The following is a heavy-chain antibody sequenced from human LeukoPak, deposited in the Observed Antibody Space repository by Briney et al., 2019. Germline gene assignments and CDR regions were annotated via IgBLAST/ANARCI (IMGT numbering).Heavy chain of an antibody. CDR1: GFKFSGYS. D-gene: IGHD6-6*01. J-gene: IGHJ4*02. Sequence: GGSLRLSCAASGFKFSGYSMNWVRQAPGKGLEWVSFISSSSSYIYYGDSVKGRFTISRDNAKNSLYLRMNSLRVEDTAVYYCARGEWSSSPFDYWGQGTLVTVSS. V-gene: IGHV3-21*01. CDR2: ISSSSSYI. CDR3: ARGEWSSSPFDY.